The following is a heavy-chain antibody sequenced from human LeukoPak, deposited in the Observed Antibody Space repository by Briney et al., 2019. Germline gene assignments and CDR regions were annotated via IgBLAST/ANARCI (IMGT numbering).Heavy chain of an antibody. CDR1: GGSISSGSYY. J-gene: IGHJ4*02. CDR2: IYTSGST. D-gene: IGHD4-17*01. V-gene: IGHV4-61*02. CDR3: ASGYGDYVLSPGGFDY. Sequence: PSETLSLTCTVSGGSISSGSYYWSWIRQPAGKGLEWIGRIYTSGSTNYNPSLKSRVTISVDTSKNQFSLKLSSVTAADTAVYYCASGYGDYVLSPGGFDYWGQGTLVTVSS.